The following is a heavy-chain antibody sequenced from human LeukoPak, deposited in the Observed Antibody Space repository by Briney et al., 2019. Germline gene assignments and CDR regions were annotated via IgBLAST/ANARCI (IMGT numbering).Heavy chain of an antibody. J-gene: IGHJ4*02. D-gene: IGHD1-1*01. CDR3: ARDKWRGTSYFDY. Sequence: SETLPLTCTVSGGSISSYYWSWIRQPAGKGLEWIGRIYTSGSTNYNPSLKSRVTISVDKSKNQFSLKLSSVTAADTAVYYCARDKWRGTSYFDYWGQGTLVTVSS. CDR1: GGSISSYY. CDR2: IYTSGST. V-gene: IGHV4-4*07.